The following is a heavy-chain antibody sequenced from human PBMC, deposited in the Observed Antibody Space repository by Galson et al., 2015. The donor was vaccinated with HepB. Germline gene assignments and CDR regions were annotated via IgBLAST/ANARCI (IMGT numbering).Heavy chain of an antibody. J-gene: IGHJ4*01. V-gene: IGHV3-7*03. Sequence: SLRLSCAASGFTFSSYWMSWVRQAPGKGLEWVANIKQDGSEKYYVDSVKGRFTISRDNAKSSLYLQMNSLRAEDTAVYYCARDPAHILTGDYLHHYFDYWSQGTLATVTS. CDR2: IKQDGSEK. CDR1: GFTFSSYW. D-gene: IGHD3-9*01. CDR3: ARDPAHILTGDYLHHYFDY.